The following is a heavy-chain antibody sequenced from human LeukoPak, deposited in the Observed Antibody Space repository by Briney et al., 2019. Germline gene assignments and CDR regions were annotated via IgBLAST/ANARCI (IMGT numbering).Heavy chain of an antibody. CDR1: GGTFSSYA. J-gene: IGHJ3*02. CDR2: IIPIFGTA. Sequence: SVKVSCKASGGTFSSYAISWVRQAPGQGLEWMGGIIPIFGTANYAQKFQGRVTITADESTSTAYMELSSLRAEDTALYYCAKDTSYGSANLNDAFDIWGQGTMVTVSS. D-gene: IGHD5-18*01. V-gene: IGHV1-69*13. CDR3: AKDTSYGSANLNDAFDI.